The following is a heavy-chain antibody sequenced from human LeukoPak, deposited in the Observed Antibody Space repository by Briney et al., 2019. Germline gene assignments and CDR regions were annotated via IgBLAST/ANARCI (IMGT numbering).Heavy chain of an antibody. CDR3: ATLGEIRDSAYYFDS. J-gene: IGHJ4*02. Sequence: PGGSLRLSCAASGFTFSSYWMHWVRQAPGKGLVWVSRINSDGSSTTYADSVKGRFTTSRDNAKNTLYLQMNSLRAEDTAVYYCATLGEIRDSAYYFDSWGQGTLVTFST. CDR1: GFTFSSYW. D-gene: IGHD5-24*01. V-gene: IGHV3-74*01. CDR2: INSDGSST.